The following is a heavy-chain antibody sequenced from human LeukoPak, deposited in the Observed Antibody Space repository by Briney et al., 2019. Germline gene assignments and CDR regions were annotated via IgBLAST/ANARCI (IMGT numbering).Heavy chain of an antibody. J-gene: IGHJ3*02. CDR3: ASPYSSGYDAFDI. Sequence: SVKVSCKASGGTFSSYTISWVRQAPGQGLEWMGGIIPIFGTANYAQKFQGRVTITTDESTSTAYMELSSLRSEDTAVYYCASPYSSGYDAFDIWGQGTMVTVSS. V-gene: IGHV1-69*05. CDR2: IIPIFGTA. D-gene: IGHD6-19*01. CDR1: GGTFSSYT.